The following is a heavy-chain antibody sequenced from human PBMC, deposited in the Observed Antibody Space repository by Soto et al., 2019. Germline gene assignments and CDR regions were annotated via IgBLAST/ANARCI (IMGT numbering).Heavy chain of an antibody. D-gene: IGHD5-18*01. V-gene: IGHV3-23*01. CDR2: ISGSGGST. J-gene: IGHJ6*03. Sequence: EVQLLESGGGLVQPGGSLRLSCAASGFTFSSYAMSWVRQAPGKGLEWVSAISGSGGSTYYAHSVKGRFTISRDNSKNTLYLQMNSLRAEDTAVYYCAKDLGYSYGFHYYYYMDVWGKGTTVTVSS. CDR3: AKDLGYSYGFHYYYYMDV. CDR1: GFTFSSYA.